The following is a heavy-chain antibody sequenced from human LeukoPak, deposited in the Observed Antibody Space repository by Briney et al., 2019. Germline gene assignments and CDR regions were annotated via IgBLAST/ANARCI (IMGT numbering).Heavy chain of an antibody. V-gene: IGHV3-21*01. CDR1: GFTFSSYS. J-gene: IGHJ4*02. CDR2: ISSSSSYI. CDR3: ARDAEANYYDSSGYYFDY. Sequence: PGGSLRLSCAASGFTFSSYSMNWVRQAPGKGLEWFSSISSSSSYIYYADSVKGRFTISRDNAKNSLYLQMNSLRAEDTAVYYCARDAEANYYDSSGYYFDYWGQGTLVTVSS. D-gene: IGHD3-22*01.